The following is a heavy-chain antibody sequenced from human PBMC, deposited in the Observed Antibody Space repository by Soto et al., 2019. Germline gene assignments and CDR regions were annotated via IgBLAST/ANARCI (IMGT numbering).Heavy chain of an antibody. J-gene: IGHJ5*02. CDR2: ISSSGGST. D-gene: IGHD3-3*01. Sequence: EVQLLESGGGLVQPGGSLRLSCAASGFTFSSYAMSWVRQAPGKGLEWVSAISSSGGSTYYADSVKGRFTISRDNSKNTLYLQMKSLRAEDTAVYYCAKASTQEYYDFWSGYSNWFDPWGQGTLVTVSS. CDR1: GFTFSSYA. V-gene: IGHV3-23*01. CDR3: AKASTQEYYDFWSGYSNWFDP.